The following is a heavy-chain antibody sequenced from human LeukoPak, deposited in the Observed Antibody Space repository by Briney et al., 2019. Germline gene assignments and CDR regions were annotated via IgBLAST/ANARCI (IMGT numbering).Heavy chain of an antibody. Sequence: GGFLRLSCAASGFTFSSYAMSWVRQAPGKGLEWVSAISGSGGSTYYADSVKGRFTISRDNSKNTLYLQMNSLRAEDTAVYYCATGQHDILTGYSLYYFDYWGQGTLVTVSS. D-gene: IGHD3-9*01. J-gene: IGHJ4*02. CDR2: ISGSGGST. CDR1: GFTFSSYA. V-gene: IGHV3-23*01. CDR3: ATGQHDILTGYSLYYFDY.